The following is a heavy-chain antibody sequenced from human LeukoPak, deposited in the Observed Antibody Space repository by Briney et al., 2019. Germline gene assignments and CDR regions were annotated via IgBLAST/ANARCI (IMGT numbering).Heavy chain of an antibody. CDR3: ARVFDTSGYGDYVPNWFDP. V-gene: IGHV4-38-2*02. D-gene: IGHD4-17*01. CDR2: IYYSGST. J-gene: IGHJ5*02. Sequence: SETLSLTCTVSGYSISSGYYWGWIRQPPGKGLEWIGSIYYSGSTHYNPSLKSRVTISVDTSKNQFSLKLSSVTAADTAVYYCARVFDTSGYGDYVPNWFDPWGQGTLVTVSS. CDR1: GYSISSGYY.